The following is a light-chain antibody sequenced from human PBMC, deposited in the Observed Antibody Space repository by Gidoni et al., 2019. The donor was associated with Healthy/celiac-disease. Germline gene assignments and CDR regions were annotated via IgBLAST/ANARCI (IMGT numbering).Light chain of an antibody. CDR2: AAS. V-gene: IGKV1-39*01. CDR1: QSISSY. CDR3: QQSYSTPIT. Sequence: DIQMTQSTSSLSASVGDRVTITCRASQSISSYLNWYQQKPGKAPKLLIYAASSLQSGVPSRFSGSGSGTDCTLTISSLQPVEFATYYCQQSYSTPITFGQGTRLEIK. J-gene: IGKJ5*01.